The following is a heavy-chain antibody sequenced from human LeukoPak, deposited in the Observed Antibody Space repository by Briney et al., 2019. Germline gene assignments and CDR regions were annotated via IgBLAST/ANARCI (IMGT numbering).Heavy chain of an antibody. CDR2: IYYSGST. J-gene: IGHJ3*02. V-gene: IGHV4-39*01. CDR3: ARHMYYYDSSGSDDAFDI. D-gene: IGHD3-22*01. Sequence: SETLSLTCTVSGGSISSSSYYWGWIRQPPGKGLEWIGSIYYSGSTYYNPSLKSRVTISVDTSKNQFSLKLSSVNAADTAVYYCARHMYYYDSSGSDDAFDIWGQGTMVTVSS. CDR1: GGSISSSSYY.